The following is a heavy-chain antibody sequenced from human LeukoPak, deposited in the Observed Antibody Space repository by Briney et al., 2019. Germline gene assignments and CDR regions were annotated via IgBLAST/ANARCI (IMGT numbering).Heavy chain of an antibody. CDR1: GYRFISYW. Sequence: GESLKISCKGSGYRFISYWIGWVRQMPGKGLEWMGIIYPGDSDTRYSPSFQGQVTISADKSITTAYLQWSSLRASDTAMYYCARRFGTGWYNYWGQGTLVTVSS. D-gene: IGHD6-19*01. V-gene: IGHV5-51*01. CDR2: IYPGDSDT. J-gene: IGHJ4*02. CDR3: ARRFGTGWYNY.